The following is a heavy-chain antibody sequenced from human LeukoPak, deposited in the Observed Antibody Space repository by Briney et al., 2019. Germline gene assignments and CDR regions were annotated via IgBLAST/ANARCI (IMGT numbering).Heavy chain of an antibody. J-gene: IGHJ5*02. CDR3: AKPGRRWLVPYWFDP. Sequence: GGSLRLSCAASGFTLSSYAMSWVRQAPGKGLEWVSAISDTGNTYHADSVKGRFTISRDSSKNTLFLQMNRLRPEDAAVYYCAKPGRRWLVPYWFDPWGQGTLVTVSS. D-gene: IGHD6-19*01. CDR1: GFTLSSYA. V-gene: IGHV3-23*01. CDR2: ISDTGNT.